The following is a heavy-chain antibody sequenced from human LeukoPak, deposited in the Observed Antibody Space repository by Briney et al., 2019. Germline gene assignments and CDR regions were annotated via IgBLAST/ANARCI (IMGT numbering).Heavy chain of an antibody. J-gene: IGHJ4*02. Sequence: ASVKVSCKASGYTFTSYYIHWVRQAPGQGLEWMGIINPSGGSTSYAQKFQGRVTMTRDTSTSTLYMELSSLRSEDTAVYYCVRGGWIQLSPFDYWGQGTLVTVSS. CDR1: GYTFTSYY. CDR2: INPSGGST. CDR3: VRGGWIQLSPFDY. D-gene: IGHD5-18*01. V-gene: IGHV1-46*01.